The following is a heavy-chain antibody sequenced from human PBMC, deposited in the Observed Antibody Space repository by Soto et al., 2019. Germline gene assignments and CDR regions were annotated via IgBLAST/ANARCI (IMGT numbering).Heavy chain of an antibody. CDR3: ARGTIPYYYHGMDV. CDR1: GDSLSSYY. D-gene: IGHD3-10*01. V-gene: IGHV4-59*01. CDR2: IYNSGRT. Sequence: QVQLQESGPGLVKPSETLSLTCTVSGDSLSSYYWTWIRQPPGAGLEWIGDIYNSGRTYYTPSLKRRVSISVDTSKNQVSLRLSSVSAADTAVYYCARGTIPYYYHGMDVWGQGATVTVSS. J-gene: IGHJ6*02.